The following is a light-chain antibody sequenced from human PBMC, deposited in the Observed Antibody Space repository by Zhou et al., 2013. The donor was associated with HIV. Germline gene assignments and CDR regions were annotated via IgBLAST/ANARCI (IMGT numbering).Light chain of an antibody. CDR1: NSDVGGYNY. J-gene: IGLJ1*01. CDR3: TSYTSSSTLXV. Sequence: QSALTQPASVSGSPGQSITISCTGTNSDVGGYNYVSWYQQHPGKAPKLMIYDVSKRPSGVSNRFSGSKSGNTASLTISGLQAEDEADYYCTSYTSSSTLXVFGTGTKVTVL. CDR2: DVS. V-gene: IGLV2-14*01.